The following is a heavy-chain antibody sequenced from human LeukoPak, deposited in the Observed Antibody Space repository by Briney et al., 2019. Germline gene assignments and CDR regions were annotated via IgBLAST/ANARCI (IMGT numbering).Heavy chain of an antibody. D-gene: IGHD6-6*01. CDR2: ISSSGSTI. Sequence: GGSLRLSCAASGFTFSSYEMNWVRQAPGKGLEWVSYISSSGSTIYYADSVKGRFTISRDNAKNSLYLQMNSLRAEDTAVYYCAKDFKQLVSRGHYFDYWGQGTLVTVSS. J-gene: IGHJ4*02. CDR1: GFTFSSYE. V-gene: IGHV3-48*03. CDR3: AKDFKQLVSRGHYFDY.